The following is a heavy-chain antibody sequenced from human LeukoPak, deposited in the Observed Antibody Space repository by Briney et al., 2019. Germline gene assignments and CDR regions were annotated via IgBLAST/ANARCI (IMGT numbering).Heavy chain of an antibody. CDR1: GFTFSSYA. J-gene: IGHJ4*02. D-gene: IGHD3-10*01. Sequence: QPGGSLRLSCAASGFTFSSYATSRVRQAPGKGLEWVSAISGSGGSTYYADSVKGRFTISRDNSKNTLYLQMNSLRAEDTAVYYCAKDMVLWFGEYDYWGQGTLVTVSS. V-gene: IGHV3-23*01. CDR2: ISGSGGST. CDR3: AKDMVLWFGEYDY.